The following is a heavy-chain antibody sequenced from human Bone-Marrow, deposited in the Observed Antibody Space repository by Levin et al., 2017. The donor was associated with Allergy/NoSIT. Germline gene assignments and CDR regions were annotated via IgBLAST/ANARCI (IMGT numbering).Heavy chain of an antibody. Sequence: EASVKVSCKASGYTFTGHFIYWVRLAPGQGLEWMGWINPKTGGTNISQRFQGRVTMTRDTSTDSAYMEMKSLRSDDTAIHYCATDPDYGNYPHFDSWGQGTLITVSS. J-gene: IGHJ4*01. V-gene: IGHV1-2*02. CDR3: ATDPDYGNYPHFDS. CDR1: GYTFTGHF. D-gene: IGHD4-11*01. CDR2: INPKTGGT.